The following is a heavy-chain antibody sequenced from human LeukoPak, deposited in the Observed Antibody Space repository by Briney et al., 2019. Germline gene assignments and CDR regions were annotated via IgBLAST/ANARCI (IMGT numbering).Heavy chain of an antibody. J-gene: IGHJ3*02. Sequence: SETLSLTCTVSGGSISSHFWSWIRQPPGQGLEWIGHIYYSGSINYNPSLKSRVSISVDTSKNQFSLKLSSVTAADTAVYYCARGAYCGGDCYSYPHDAFDIWGQGTMVTVSS. V-gene: IGHV4-59*11. CDR2: IYYSGSI. CDR1: GGSISSHF. D-gene: IGHD2-21*02. CDR3: ARGAYCGGDCYSYPHDAFDI.